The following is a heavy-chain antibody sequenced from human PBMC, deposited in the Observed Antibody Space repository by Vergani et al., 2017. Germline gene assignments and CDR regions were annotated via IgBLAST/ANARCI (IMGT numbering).Heavy chain of an antibody. CDR3: ARDFGYCSGGSCDGMDV. V-gene: IGHV1-69*12. CDR2: IIPIFGTA. D-gene: IGHD2-15*01. Sequence: QVQLVQSGAEVKKPGSSVKVSCKASGGTFSSYAISWVRQAPGQGLEWMGGIIPIFGTANYAQEFQGRVTITADESTSTAYMELSSLRSEDTAVYYCARDFGYCSGGSCDGMDVWGQGTTVTVSS. J-gene: IGHJ6*02. CDR1: GGTFSSYA.